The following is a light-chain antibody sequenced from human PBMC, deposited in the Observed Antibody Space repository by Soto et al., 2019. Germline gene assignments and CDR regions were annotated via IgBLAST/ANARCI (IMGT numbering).Light chain of an antibody. V-gene: IGKV2-28*01. CDR3: MQALQTPWT. J-gene: IGKJ1*01. Sequence: LSLPVTPGEPASISYRSSQSLLRSNGYNYLDWYLQKPGQSPQVLIYLGSNRASGVPDRFNVSGSGTDFTLKISRVQAEDVGVYYCMQALQTPWTFGQGTKVDIK. CDR1: QSLLRSNGYNY. CDR2: LGS.